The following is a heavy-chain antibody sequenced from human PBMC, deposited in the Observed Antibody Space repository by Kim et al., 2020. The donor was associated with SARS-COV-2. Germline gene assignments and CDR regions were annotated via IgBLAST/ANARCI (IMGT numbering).Heavy chain of an antibody. CDR1: SGSFSGYH. Sequence: SETLSLTCAVYSGSFSGYHWTWIRQPPGKGLEWIGQISYSGSTKYNPSLKSRVTISIDTSKNQFSLKLNSLTAADTAVYYCARGSPGFWGQGTLVTVSS. CDR3: ARGSPGF. CDR2: ISYSGST. J-gene: IGHJ4*02. V-gene: IGHV4-34*01.